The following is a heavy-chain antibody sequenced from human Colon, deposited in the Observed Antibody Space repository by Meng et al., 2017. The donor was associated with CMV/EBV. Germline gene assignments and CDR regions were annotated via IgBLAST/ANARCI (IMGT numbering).Heavy chain of an antibody. CDR2: IFSGGTT. V-gene: IGHV3-53*01. D-gene: IGHD3-10*01. CDR3: AREGYPGSGTYRHLWVYFDS. J-gene: IGHJ4*02. CDR1: GFTVTTNY. Sequence: SCAASGFTVTTNYVTWFRQAPGKGLECISVIFSGGTTYYADSVKGRFTISRDNSENTVYLQMNNLRVEDTAVYYCAREGYPGSGTYRHLWVYFDSWGQGTLVTVSS.